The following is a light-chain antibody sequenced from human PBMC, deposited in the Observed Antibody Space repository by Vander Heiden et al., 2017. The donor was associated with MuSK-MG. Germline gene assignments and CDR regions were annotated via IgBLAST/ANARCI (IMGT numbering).Light chain of an antibody. CDR3: CSYAGSVV. CDR2: EVS. V-gene: IGLV2-23*02. J-gene: IGLJ2*01. Sequence: QSALTQPASVSGSPGQSITISCTGTSSDVGSYNLVSWYQQHPGKAPKLMIYEVSKRPSGVSNRFSGSKSGNTASLTISGLQAEDEADYYCCSYAGSVVFGGGTKLTV. CDR1: SSDVGSYNL.